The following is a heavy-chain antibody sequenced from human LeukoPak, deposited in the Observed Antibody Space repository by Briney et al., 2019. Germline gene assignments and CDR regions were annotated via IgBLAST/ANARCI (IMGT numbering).Heavy chain of an antibody. CDR2: IYAGGLT. CDR1: GFTVISNY. V-gene: IGHV3-53*01. Sequence: GGSLRLSCAASGFTVISNYMSWVRQAPGKGLEWVLVIYAGGLTYYADSVKGRFTVSRDNSKNTLYLQMNSLRAEDTAVYYCARGVTTLDYWGQGTLVTVSS. J-gene: IGHJ4*02. D-gene: IGHD4-11*01. CDR3: ARGVTTLDY.